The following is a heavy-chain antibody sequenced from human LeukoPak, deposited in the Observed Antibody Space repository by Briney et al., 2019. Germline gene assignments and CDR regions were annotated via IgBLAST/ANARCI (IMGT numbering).Heavy chain of an antibody. J-gene: IGHJ2*01. CDR2: MSGSGGST. D-gene: IGHD3-22*01. CDR3: AKDGYYDSSAYYYVRFFDL. V-gene: IGHV3-23*01. CDR1: GFTFSIYG. Sequence: PRGTLRHSCAAPGFTFSIYGMSSVRQAPGWGLEWVSAMSGSGGSTYYGDSVKGRFTVSRDNSKHTLYLQMNSLRAEDTAVYYCAKDGYYDSSAYYYVRFFDLWGRGTLVTVSS.